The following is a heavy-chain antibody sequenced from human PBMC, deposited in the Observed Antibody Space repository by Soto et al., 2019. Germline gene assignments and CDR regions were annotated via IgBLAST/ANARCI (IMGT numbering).Heavy chain of an antibody. CDR2: IYYSGST. J-gene: IGHJ4*02. V-gene: IGHV4-31*01. CDR3: ASQAMGIASGFDY. CDR1: GGSISSGGYY. Sequence: QVQLQESGPGLVKPSQTLSLTCTVSGGSISSGGYYWSWIRQHPGKGLEWIGYIYYSGSTYYNPSLKRLVTISVHTSKIPFSLKLSSVTAADTPVYYCASQAMGIASGFDYWGQGTLVTVSS. D-gene: IGHD6-13*01.